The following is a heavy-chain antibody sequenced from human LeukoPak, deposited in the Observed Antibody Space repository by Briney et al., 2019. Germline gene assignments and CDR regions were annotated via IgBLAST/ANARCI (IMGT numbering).Heavy chain of an antibody. Sequence: GGSLRVSCAVSGFTFSTYWMSWVRQAPGKGLEWVANIKQDGSDKYYVESVKGRFTISRDNAKNSLYLQMNSRRAEDTAVYYCARCAGGHYDYWGQGTLVTVSS. CDR2: IKQDGSDK. CDR1: GFTFSTYW. CDR3: ARCAGGHYDY. V-gene: IGHV3-7*03. J-gene: IGHJ4*02.